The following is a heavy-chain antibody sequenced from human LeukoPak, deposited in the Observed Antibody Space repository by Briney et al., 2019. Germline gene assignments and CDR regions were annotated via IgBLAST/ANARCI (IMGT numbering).Heavy chain of an antibody. V-gene: IGHV3-53*01. CDR2: IYSGGST. D-gene: IGHD6-13*01. Sequence: GGSLRLSCAASGFTVSSNYMSWVRQAPGKGLEWVSVIYSGGSTYYADSVKGRFTISRYNSKNTLYLQMNSLRAEDTAVYYCARAYSSSWYTDPYYYYYGMDVWGQGTAVTVSS. J-gene: IGHJ6*02. CDR1: GFTVSSNY. CDR3: ARAYSSSWYTDPYYYYYGMDV.